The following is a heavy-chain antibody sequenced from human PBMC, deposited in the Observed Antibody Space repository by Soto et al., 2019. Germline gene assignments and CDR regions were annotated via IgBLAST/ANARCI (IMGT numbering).Heavy chain of an antibody. CDR1: GDSLSSSSCY. CDR2: IYYSGTT. D-gene: IGHD3-16*02. Sequence: SETLSLTCTVSGDSLSSSSCYWGWIRQPPGKGLEWSGDIYYSGTTHYNPSLNSGVTISIDTSKNQFSLHLRSVIAADTAVYYCTRLKGAFFIPAYIWFDPWGQGTPVAVSS. CDR3: TRLKGAFFIPAYIWFDP. J-gene: IGHJ5*02. V-gene: IGHV4-39*01.